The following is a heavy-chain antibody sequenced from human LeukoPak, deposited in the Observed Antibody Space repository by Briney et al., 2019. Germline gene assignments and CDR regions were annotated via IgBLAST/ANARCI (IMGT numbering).Heavy chain of an antibody. J-gene: IGHJ6*03. CDR1: GYTFTSYA. Sequence: SVKVSCKASGYTFTSYAISWVRQAPGQGLEWMGGIIPIFGTANYAQKFQGRVTITTDESTSTAYMELSSLRSEDTAVYYCASPGHIAVAATRGYYYYMDVWGKGTTVTVSS. CDR3: ASPGHIAVAATRGYYYYMDV. D-gene: IGHD6-19*01. V-gene: IGHV1-69*05. CDR2: IIPIFGTA.